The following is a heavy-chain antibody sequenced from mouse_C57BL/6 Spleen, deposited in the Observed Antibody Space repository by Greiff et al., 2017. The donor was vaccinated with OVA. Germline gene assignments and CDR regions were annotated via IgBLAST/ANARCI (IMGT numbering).Heavy chain of an antibody. CDR2: IYPGSGNT. CDR3: ARNYYGSSSAWFAY. Sequence: VKLMESGAELVRPGASVKLSCKASGYTFTDYYINWVKQRPGQGLEWIARIYPGSGNTYYNEKFKGKATLTAEKSSSTAYMQLSSLTSEDSAVYFCARNYYGSSSAWFAYWGQGTLVTVSA. V-gene: IGHV1-76*01. J-gene: IGHJ3*01. CDR1: GYTFTDYY. D-gene: IGHD1-1*01.